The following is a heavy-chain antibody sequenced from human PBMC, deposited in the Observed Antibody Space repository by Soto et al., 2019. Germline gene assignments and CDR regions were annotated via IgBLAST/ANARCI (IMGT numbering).Heavy chain of an antibody. V-gene: IGHV3-48*03. Sequence: EVQLVESGGGLVQPGGSLRLSCAASGFTFSNYEMNWFRQAPGKGLEWVSYINSDGSTIYYADSMKGRFSISRDNAKNSLYLHMNSLRAEDTAVYYCARAVRGVSWWLDPWGQGTLVTGSS. J-gene: IGHJ5*02. D-gene: IGHD3-10*01. CDR2: INSDGSTI. CDR1: GFTFSNYE. CDR3: ARAVRGVSWWLDP.